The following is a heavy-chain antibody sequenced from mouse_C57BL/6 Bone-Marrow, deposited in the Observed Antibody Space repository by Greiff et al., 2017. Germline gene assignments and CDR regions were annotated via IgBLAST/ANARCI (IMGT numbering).Heavy chain of an antibody. V-gene: IGHV1-4*01. D-gene: IGHD1-1*01. Sequence: VKLVASGAELARPGASVKMSCKASGYTFTSYPMHWVKQRPGQGLEWIGYINPSSGYTKYNQKFKGKATLTADKSSSTADMQLSSLTSEDSAVDYCARSTAVVYWYLDVWGTGTTVTVSS. CDR1: GYTFTSYP. J-gene: IGHJ1*03. CDR2: INPSSGYT. CDR3: ARSTAVVYWYLDV.